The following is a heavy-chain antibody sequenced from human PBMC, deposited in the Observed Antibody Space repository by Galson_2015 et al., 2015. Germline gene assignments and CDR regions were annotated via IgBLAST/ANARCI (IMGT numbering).Heavy chain of an antibody. J-gene: IGHJ3*02. CDR1: EFIFSGYA. D-gene: IGHD1-26*01. V-gene: IGHV3-23*01. CDR3: AKHSGNYQRDAFDI. Sequence: SLRLSCAASEFIFSGYAMSWVRQAPGKGLEWVSGISGNGGSTYYADSVKGRFTISRDNSKNTLYLQMNSLRVEDTAVYYCAKHSGNYQRDAFDIWGQGTMVTVSS. CDR2: ISGNGGST.